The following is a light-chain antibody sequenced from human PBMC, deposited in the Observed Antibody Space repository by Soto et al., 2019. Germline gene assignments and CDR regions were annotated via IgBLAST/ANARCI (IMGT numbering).Light chain of an antibody. J-gene: IGKJ5*01. CDR3: QQVNSYPLT. V-gene: IGKV1-9*01. CDR1: QGIRTY. Sequence: DIQLTQSPSFLSASVGDRVTITCRASQGIRTYLAWYQQKPGKAPKLLIYAASTLQSGVPSRFSGSGSGTEFTLTISTLQPEDFATYYCQQVNSYPLTFGQGTRLEIK. CDR2: AAS.